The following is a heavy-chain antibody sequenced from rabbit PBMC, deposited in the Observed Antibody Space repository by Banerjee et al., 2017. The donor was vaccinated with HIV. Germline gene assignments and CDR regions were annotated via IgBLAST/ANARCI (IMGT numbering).Heavy chain of an antibody. CDR1: GFSFSSSYY. Sequence: QSLEESGGDLVKPGASLTLTCTASGFSFSSSYYMCWVRQAPGKGLELIACIYTSSGSTYYASWAKGRFTISKASSTTVTLQMTSLTAADTATYFCARAYASGSGYYSGYYFDLWGPGTLVTVS. CDR3: ARAYASGSGYYSGYYFDL. J-gene: IGHJ4*01. CDR2: IYTSSGST. V-gene: IGHV1S40*01. D-gene: IGHD1-1*01.